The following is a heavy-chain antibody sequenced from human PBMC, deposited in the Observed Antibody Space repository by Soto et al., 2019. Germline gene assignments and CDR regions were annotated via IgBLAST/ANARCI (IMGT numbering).Heavy chain of an antibody. V-gene: IGHV2-5*02. Sequence: QITLKESGPTLVKPTQTLTLTCTFSGFSLSTSGVGVGWIRQPPGKALEWLALIYWDDDKRYSPSLKSRLTTTTDTSKNQVVLTMTNMDPVDTATYYCAHSVAVPTVGWFDPWGQGTLVTVSS. D-gene: IGHD4-17*01. CDR3: AHSVAVPTVGWFDP. CDR2: IYWDDDK. J-gene: IGHJ5*02. CDR1: GFSLSTSGVG.